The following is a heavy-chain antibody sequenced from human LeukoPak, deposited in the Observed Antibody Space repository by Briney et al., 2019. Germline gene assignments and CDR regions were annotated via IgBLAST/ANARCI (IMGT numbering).Heavy chain of an antibody. Sequence: PSETLSLTCAVYGGSFSGYYWSWIRQPPGKGLEWIGEINHSGSTNYNPSLKSRVTISVDTSKNRFSLKLSSVTAADTAVYYCARGRNDSSGYSGSDYWGQGTLVTVSS. J-gene: IGHJ4*02. D-gene: IGHD3-22*01. CDR3: ARGRNDSSGYSGSDY. CDR2: INHSGST. CDR1: GGSFSGYY. V-gene: IGHV4-34*01.